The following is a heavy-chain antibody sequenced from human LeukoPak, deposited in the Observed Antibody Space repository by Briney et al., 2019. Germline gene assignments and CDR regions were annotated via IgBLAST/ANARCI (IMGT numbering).Heavy chain of an antibody. D-gene: IGHD3-16*02. V-gene: IGHV1-69*05. CDR2: IIPIFGTA. Sequence: ASVKVSCKASGATFSSYAISWVRQAPGQGLEWMGRIIPIFGTANYAQKFQGRVTITTDESTSTAYMELSSLRSEDTAVYYCARNYVWGSYRYINYFDYWGQGTLVTVSS. J-gene: IGHJ4*02. CDR1: GATFSSYA. CDR3: ARNYVWGSYRYINYFDY.